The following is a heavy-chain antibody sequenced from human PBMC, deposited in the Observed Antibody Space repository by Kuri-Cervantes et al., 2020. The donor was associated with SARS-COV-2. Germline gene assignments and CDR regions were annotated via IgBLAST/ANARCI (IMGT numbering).Heavy chain of an antibody. CDR2: IKQDGSEK. Sequence: GESLKISCVASGFTFSSYWMSWVRQAPGKGLEWVANIKQDGSEKYYVDSVKGRFTISRDNAKNSLYLQMNSLRAEDTAVYYCAFPISGWYGGAFDIWGQGTMVTVSS. D-gene: IGHD6-19*01. J-gene: IGHJ3*02. CDR3: AFPISGWYGGAFDI. CDR1: GFTFSSYW. V-gene: IGHV3-7*01.